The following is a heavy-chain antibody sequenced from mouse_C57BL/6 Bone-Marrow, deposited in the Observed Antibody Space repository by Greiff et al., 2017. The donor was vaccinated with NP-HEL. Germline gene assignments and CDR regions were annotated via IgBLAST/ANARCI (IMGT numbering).Heavy chain of an antibody. CDR2: INPSSGYT. V-gene: IGHV1-4*01. CDR1: GYTFTSYT. Sequence: QVQLQQSGAELARPGASVKMSCKASGYTFTSYTMHWVKQRPGQGLDWIGYINPSSGYTKSNQKFKDKATLTADKSSSTAYMQLSSLTSEDSAVYYCARRGKENYGSSSDYWGQGTTLTVSS. D-gene: IGHD1-1*01. J-gene: IGHJ2*01. CDR3: ARRGKENYGSSSDY.